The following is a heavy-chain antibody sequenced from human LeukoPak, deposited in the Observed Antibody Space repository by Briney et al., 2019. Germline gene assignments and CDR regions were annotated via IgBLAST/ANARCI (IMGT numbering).Heavy chain of an antibody. CDR3: VRGHNSLDY. CDR1: GFIFSDHY. V-gene: IGHV3-72*01. Sequence: GGSLRLSCAASGFIFSDHYMDWVRQTPGKGLEWVARSRIKADGYITQYAASVQDRFTISRDESKDSLYLQMNSLKTEDTAMYCCVRGHNSLDYWGQGTLVTVFS. D-gene: IGHD1-1*01. J-gene: IGHJ4*02. CDR2: SRIKADGYIT.